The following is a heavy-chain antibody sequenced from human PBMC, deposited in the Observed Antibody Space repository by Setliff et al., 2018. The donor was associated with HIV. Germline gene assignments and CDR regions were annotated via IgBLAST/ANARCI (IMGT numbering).Heavy chain of an antibody. D-gene: IGHD6-13*01. CDR2: IYYSGST. CDR3: ARLCIAAAGTRSIPWYFDL. J-gene: IGHJ2*01. Sequence: PSETLSLTCTVSGGSISSYYWSWIRQPPGKGLEWIGYIYYSGSTNYNPSLKSRVTISVDTSKNQFSLKLSSETAADTAVYYCARLCIAAAGTRSIPWYFDLWGRGTLVTVSS. CDR1: GGSISSYY. V-gene: IGHV4-59*08.